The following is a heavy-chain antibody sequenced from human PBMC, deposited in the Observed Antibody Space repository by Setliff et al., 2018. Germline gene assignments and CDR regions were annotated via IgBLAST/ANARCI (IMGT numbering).Heavy chain of an antibody. CDR2: IYYSGST. D-gene: IGHD5-12*01. J-gene: IGHJ4*02. CDR1: GGSISSSSYY. Sequence: PSETLSLTCTVSGGSISSSSYYWGWIRQPPGKGLEWIGSIYYSGSTYYNPSLKSRVTISVDTSKNQFSLKLSSVTAADTAVYYCARGRVEMATITPFDYWGQGTRVTVSS. V-gene: IGHV4-39*07. CDR3: ARGRVEMATITPFDY.